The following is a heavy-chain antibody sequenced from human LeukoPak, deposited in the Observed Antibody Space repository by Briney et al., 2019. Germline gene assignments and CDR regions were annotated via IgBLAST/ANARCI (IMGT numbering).Heavy chain of an antibody. CDR1: GASFSDYY. CDR3: ASVYYDISGYSNNWFDP. CDR2: INHSGST. J-gene: IGHJ5*02. Sequence: PSETPSLTCGVYGASFSDYYWNWIRQPPGKGLEWIGEINHSGSTNYSPSLKSRVTISVDTSKHQLSLKLTSVTAADTAVYYCASVYYDISGYSNNWFDPWGQGTLVTVSS. V-gene: IGHV4-34*01. D-gene: IGHD3-22*01.